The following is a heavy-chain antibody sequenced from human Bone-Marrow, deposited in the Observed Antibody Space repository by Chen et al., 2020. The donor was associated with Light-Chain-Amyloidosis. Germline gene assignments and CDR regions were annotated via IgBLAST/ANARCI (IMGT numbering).Heavy chain of an antibody. CDR3: AKDRSYDEILPGYPADAFDI. Sequence: GGSLRLSCAASGFAFSSYAMSWVRQAPGKGLEWVSTISGSGGSRYYGDSVKGRLTISRDNSKNALFLQMNSLRAEDTAVCYCAKDRSYDEILPGYPADAFDIWGQGTMVTVSS. J-gene: IGHJ3*02. V-gene: IGHV3-23*01. D-gene: IGHD3-9*01. CDR1: GFAFSSYA. CDR2: ISGSGGSR.